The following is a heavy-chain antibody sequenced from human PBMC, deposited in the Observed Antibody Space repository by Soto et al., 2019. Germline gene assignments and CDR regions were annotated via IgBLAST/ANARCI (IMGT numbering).Heavy chain of an antibody. Sequence: GSLRLSCAASGFTFSSYGMHWVRQAPGKGLEWVAVISYDGSNKYYADSVKGRFTISRDNSKNTLYLQMNSLRAEDTAVYYCAKVSQQLVPEDFDYWGQGTLVTVSS. CDR1: GFTFSSYG. J-gene: IGHJ4*02. CDR3: AKVSQQLVPEDFDY. CDR2: ISYDGSNK. V-gene: IGHV3-30*18. D-gene: IGHD6-13*01.